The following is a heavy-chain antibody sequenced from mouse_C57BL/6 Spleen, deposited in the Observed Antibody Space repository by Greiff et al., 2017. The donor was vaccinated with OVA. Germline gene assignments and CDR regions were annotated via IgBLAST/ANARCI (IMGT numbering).Heavy chain of an antibody. CDR1: GYTFTDYE. Sequence: QVQLQQSGAELVRPGASVTLSCKASGYTFTDYEMHWVKQTPVHGLEWIGAIDPETGGTAYNQKFKGKAILTADKSSSTAYMELRSLTSADSADYYGTNWRRGYFDDWGQGTTLTVSS. CDR3: TNWRRGYFDD. J-gene: IGHJ2*01. CDR2: IDPETGGT. V-gene: IGHV1-15*01. D-gene: IGHD4-1*01.